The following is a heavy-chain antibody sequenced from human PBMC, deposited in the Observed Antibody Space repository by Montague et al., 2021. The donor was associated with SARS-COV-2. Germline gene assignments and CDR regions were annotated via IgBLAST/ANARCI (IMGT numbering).Heavy chain of an antibody. CDR2: ITRNGDST. D-gene: IGHD1-14*01. J-gene: IGHJ4*02. Sequence: SLSLSCAASGSTFDDYGMSWVRQGPGKGLEWVSGITRNGDSTDFADSVKGRFTISRDSAKNSLYLQMNSLRAEDTALYYCVRGFRNGPFDVWGQGTLVSVSS. CDR1: GSTFDDYG. V-gene: IGHV3-20*04. CDR3: VRGFRNGPFDV.